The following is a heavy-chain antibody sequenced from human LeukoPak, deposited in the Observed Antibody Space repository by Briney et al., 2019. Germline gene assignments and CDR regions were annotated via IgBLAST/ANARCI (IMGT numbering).Heavy chain of an antibody. D-gene: IGHD5-18*01. CDR1: GFTFSFAA. Sequence: PGGSLRLSCAASGFTFSFAAMTWVRQGPGKGLEWVSLISASGGSTYYADSVKGRFTISRDNSKNTVYLQMNSLRAEDTALYYCAKDIQGANWGQGPLVTVSS. V-gene: IGHV3-23*01. CDR3: AKDIQGAN. CDR2: ISASGGST. J-gene: IGHJ4*02.